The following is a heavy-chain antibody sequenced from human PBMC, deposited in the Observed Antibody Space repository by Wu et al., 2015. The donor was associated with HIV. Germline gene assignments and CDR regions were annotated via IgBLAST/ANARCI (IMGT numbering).Heavy chain of an antibody. CDR2: ISPYNGAT. CDR3: ARGPSGLYCSGGVCKFAPFDS. V-gene: IGHV1-18*01. CDR1: GYAFTSYG. J-gene: IGHJ4*02. Sequence: QVHLVQSGPELKKSGTSVKVSCQTSGYAFTSYGINWVRQAPGQGLEWMGWISPYNGATMYSQKFQGRVTMTTDTSTTTVYMELRTLTSDDTALYYCARGPSGLYCSGGVCKFAPFDSWGPGTLVTVSS. D-gene: IGHD2-15*01.